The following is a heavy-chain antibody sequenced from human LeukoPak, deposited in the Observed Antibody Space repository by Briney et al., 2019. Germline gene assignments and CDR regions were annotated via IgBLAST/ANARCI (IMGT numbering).Heavy chain of an antibody. D-gene: IGHD2-8*01. V-gene: IGHV4-39*07. CDR2: IYYSGST. Sequence: SETLSLTCTVSGGSISSSSYYWGWIRQPPGKGLEWIGSIYYSGSTYYNPSLKSRDTISVDTSKNQFSLKLSSVTAADTAVYYCARDDSLPYAFDYWGQGTLVTVSS. CDR1: GGSISSSSYY. J-gene: IGHJ4*02. CDR3: ARDDSLPYAFDY.